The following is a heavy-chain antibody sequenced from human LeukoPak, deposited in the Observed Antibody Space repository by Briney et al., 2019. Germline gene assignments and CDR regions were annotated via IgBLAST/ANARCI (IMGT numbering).Heavy chain of an antibody. D-gene: IGHD7-27*01. CDR3: AKDGFPWETGDHFDY. J-gene: IGHJ4*02. Sequence: QPGGSLRLSCAASGFTFSSYGMSWVRQAPGKGLEWVSAISGSGGSTYYADRVKGRFSISRNNSKNTLYLKMNSLRAEDTDVYYCAKDGFPWETGDHFDYWGQGTLVTGSS. CDR1: GFTFSSYG. V-gene: IGHV3-23*01. CDR2: ISGSGGST.